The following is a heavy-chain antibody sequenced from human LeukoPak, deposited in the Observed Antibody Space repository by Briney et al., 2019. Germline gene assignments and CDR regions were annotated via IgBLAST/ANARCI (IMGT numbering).Heavy chain of an antibody. CDR3: TRDTGCSGGTCYSFYDY. CDR1: GFTFSSYA. J-gene: IGHJ4*02. CDR2: IKQDGSEK. D-gene: IGHD2-15*01. Sequence: GGSLRLSCAASGFTFSSYAMTWVRQAPGKGLEWVANIKQDGSEKYYVDSVKGRFTISRDNAKNSLYLQMNSLRAEDTAVYYCTRDTGCSGGTCYSFYDYWGQGTLVTVSS. V-gene: IGHV3-7*01.